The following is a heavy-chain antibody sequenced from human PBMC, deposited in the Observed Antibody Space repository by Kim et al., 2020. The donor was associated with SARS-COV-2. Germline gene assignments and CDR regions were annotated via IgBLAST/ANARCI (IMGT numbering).Heavy chain of an antibody. J-gene: IGHJ3*02. V-gene: IGHV5-51*01. Sequence: GESLKISCKGSGYSFTSYWIGWVRQMPGKGLEWMGIIYPGYSDTRYSPYFQGQVTISADKSISTAYLQWSSLKASDTAMYYCARDRLLDYYDSSGPDAFDIWGQGTIVTVSS. CDR2: IYPGYSDT. CDR3: ARDRLLDYYDSSGPDAFDI. CDR1: GYSFTSYW. D-gene: IGHD3-22*01.